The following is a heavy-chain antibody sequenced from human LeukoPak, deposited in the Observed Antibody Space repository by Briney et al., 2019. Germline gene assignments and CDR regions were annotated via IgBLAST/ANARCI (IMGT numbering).Heavy chain of an antibody. Sequence: GGSLRLSCAASGFTFSGSAMHWVRQASGKGLEWVGRIRSKANSYATAYAASVKGRFTISRDDSKNTAYPQMNSLKTEDTAVYYCTRLERWEPHLKGYFDYWGQGTLVTVSS. D-gene: IGHD1-26*01. J-gene: IGHJ4*02. V-gene: IGHV3-73*01. CDR3: TRLERWEPHLKGYFDY. CDR2: IRSKANSYAT. CDR1: GFTFSGSA.